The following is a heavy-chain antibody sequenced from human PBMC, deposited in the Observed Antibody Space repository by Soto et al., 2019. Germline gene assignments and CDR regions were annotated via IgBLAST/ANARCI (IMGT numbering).Heavy chain of an antibody. CDR2: IFGSGATT. CDR1: GFTFSHYA. CDR3: TREACSWGFAFDL. D-gene: IGHD2-15*01. J-gene: IGHJ3*01. Sequence: EVQLLESGGGLVQPGGSLRLSCAASGFTFSHYAMSWVRQAPGKGLQWVSTIFGSGATTHYADSVKGRFGISRDNSNNMLFIEMNSLKVEDTAVYYCTREACSWGFAFDLWGQGTRVAVSS. V-gene: IGHV3-23*01.